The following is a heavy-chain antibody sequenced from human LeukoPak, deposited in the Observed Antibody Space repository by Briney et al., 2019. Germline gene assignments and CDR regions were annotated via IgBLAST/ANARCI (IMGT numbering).Heavy chain of an antibody. J-gene: IGHJ4*02. V-gene: IGHV3-30*18. CDR3: AKDPRYYDFWSGYYSAFDY. Sequence: GGPLRLSCAASGFTFSSYGMHWVRQAPGKGLEWVAVISYDGSNKYYADSVKGRFTISRDNSKNTLYLQMNSLRAEDTAVYYCAKDPRYYDFWSGYYSAFDYWGQGALVTVSS. CDR2: ISYDGSNK. CDR1: GFTFSSYG. D-gene: IGHD3-3*01.